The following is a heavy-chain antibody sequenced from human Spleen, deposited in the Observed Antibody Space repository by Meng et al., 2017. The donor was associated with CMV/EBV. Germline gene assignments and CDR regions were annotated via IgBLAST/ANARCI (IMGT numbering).Heavy chain of an antibody. D-gene: IGHD3-22*01. Sequence: GESLKISCAASGFSFSKFAMSWVRQAPGKGLEWVSGISGSGDNTYYADSVKGRFTISGDNSKNTVYLQMNNLRAEDTAVYYCAKGRGRASYYYDSYGYYYFDQWGQGTLVTVSS. J-gene: IGHJ4*02. CDR2: ISGSGDNT. CDR1: GFSFSKFA. CDR3: AKGRGRASYYYDSYGYYYFDQ. V-gene: IGHV3-23*01.